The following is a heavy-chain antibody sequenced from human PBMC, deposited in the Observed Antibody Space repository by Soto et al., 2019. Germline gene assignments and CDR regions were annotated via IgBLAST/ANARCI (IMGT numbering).Heavy chain of an antibody. V-gene: IGHV3-23*01. J-gene: IGHJ3*01. CDR3: AKRVASNECYAAFDL. CDR1: GFTFSNYA. CDR2: VSGSGGKS. Sequence: EVQVFEAGGGLIRPGGSVRVSCAASGFTFSNYAMSWVRQAPGKGLECVSAVSGSGGKSYYADCVQGRFTVSRDNSENTLYLKMNSLRAADTAKYDCAKRVASNECYAAFDLWCQGTLVTVSS. D-gene: IGHD3-16*01.